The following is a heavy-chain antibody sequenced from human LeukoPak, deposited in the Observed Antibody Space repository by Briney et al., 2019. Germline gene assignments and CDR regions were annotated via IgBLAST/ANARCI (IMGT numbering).Heavy chain of an antibody. J-gene: IGHJ4*02. CDR3: ARDPRYCSGGSCYSHPFDY. Sequence: ASMKVSCKASGYTFTSYGISWVRQAPGQGLEWMGWISAYNGNTNYAQKLQGRVTMTTDTSTSTAYMELRSLRSDDTAVYYCARDPRYCSGGSCYSHPFDYWGQGTLVTVSS. D-gene: IGHD2-15*01. V-gene: IGHV1-18*01. CDR1: GYTFTSYG. CDR2: ISAYNGNT.